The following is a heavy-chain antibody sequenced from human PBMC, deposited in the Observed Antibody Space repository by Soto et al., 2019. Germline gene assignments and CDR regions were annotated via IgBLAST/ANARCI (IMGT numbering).Heavy chain of an antibody. D-gene: IGHD6-19*01. J-gene: IGHJ4*02. V-gene: IGHV3-23*01. Sequence: GGSLRVSCAASGFTFSSYAMSWVRQAPGKGLEWVSAISGSGGSTYYADSVKGRFTISRDNSKNTLYLQMNSLRAEDTAVYYCAKDPSSSGWYGIDYWGQGTLVTVSS. CDR1: GFTFSSYA. CDR3: AKDPSSSGWYGIDY. CDR2: ISGSGGST.